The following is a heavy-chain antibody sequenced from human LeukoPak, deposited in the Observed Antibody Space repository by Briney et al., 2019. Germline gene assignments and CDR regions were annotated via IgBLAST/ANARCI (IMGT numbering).Heavy chain of an antibody. V-gene: IGHV3-7*03. CDR2: IKQDGSEK. D-gene: IGHD3-9*01. CDR1: GFTFSSYW. J-gene: IGHJ4*02. CDR3: AKSGDILTGLPADY. Sequence: PGGFLRLSCAASGFTFSSYWMSWVRQAPGKGLEWVANIKQDGSEKYYVDSVKGRFTISRDNSKNTLYLQMNSLRAEDTAVYYCAKSGDILTGLPADYWGQGTLVTVSS.